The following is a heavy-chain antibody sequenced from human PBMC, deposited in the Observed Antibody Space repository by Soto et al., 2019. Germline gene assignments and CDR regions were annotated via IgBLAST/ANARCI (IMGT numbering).Heavy chain of an antibody. D-gene: IGHD6-6*01. CDR3: ARAISSSPSPGLNWFDP. CDR2: INYSGST. J-gene: IGHJ5*02. V-gene: IGHV4-34*01. CDR1: GGSFSGYY. Sequence: SETLSLTCAVFGGSFSGYYWNWIRQPPGKGLEWIGTINYSGSTHYNQSLKNRVTIPVDTSKNQFSLKLSSVTAADTAVYYCARAISSSPSPGLNWFDPWGQGTLVTVSS.